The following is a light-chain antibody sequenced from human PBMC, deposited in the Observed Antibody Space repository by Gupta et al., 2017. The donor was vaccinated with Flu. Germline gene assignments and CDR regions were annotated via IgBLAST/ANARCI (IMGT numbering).Light chain of an antibody. CDR3: QQYGSTPPNT. Sequence: TLSLSPGERATLSCRASQSVSSRYLAWYQQKPGQAPRLLIYGASSRATGIPDRFSGSGSGTDFTLTISRREPEDFAVYYCQQYGSTPPNTFGQGTRLEIK. V-gene: IGKV3-20*01. CDR2: GAS. J-gene: IGKJ5*01. CDR1: QSVSSRY.